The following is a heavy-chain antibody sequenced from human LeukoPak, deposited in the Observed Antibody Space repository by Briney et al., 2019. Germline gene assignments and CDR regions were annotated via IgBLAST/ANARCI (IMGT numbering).Heavy chain of an antibody. CDR1: GFTFSSYW. CDR2: ISSDGSDT. CDR3: ARQRAGFTVTTSDY. D-gene: IGHD4-17*01. J-gene: IGHJ4*02. Sequence: PGGSLRLSCAASGFTFSSYWMHWVRQAPGKGLVWVSRISSDGSDTNYADSVKGRFTISRDNAKNSLYLQMNSLRAEDTAVYYCARQRAGFTVTTSDYWGQGTLVTASS. V-gene: IGHV3-74*01.